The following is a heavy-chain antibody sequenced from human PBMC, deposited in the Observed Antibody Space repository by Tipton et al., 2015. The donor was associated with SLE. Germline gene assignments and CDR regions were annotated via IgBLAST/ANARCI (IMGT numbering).Heavy chain of an antibody. J-gene: IGHJ4*02. CDR3: AGHNLAAAFDY. D-gene: IGHD6-13*01. Sequence: TLSLTCAVYGGSFSGYYWSWIRQPPGKGLEWIGEINHSGSTNYNPSLKSRVTISVDTSKNQFSLKLSSVTASDTAMYYCAGHNLAAAFDYWGQGTLVTVSS. CDR1: GGSFSGYY. V-gene: IGHV4-34*01. CDR2: INHSGST.